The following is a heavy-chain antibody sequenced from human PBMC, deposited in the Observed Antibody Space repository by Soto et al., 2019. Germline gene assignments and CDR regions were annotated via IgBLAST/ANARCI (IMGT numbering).Heavy chain of an antibody. V-gene: IGHV3-23*01. D-gene: IGHD6-6*01. CDR3: AKNGLSSSPSAIDS. CDR2: ISGSGRNT. Sequence: PGGSLGLSCALLGLTFGGIGIGWAGRPQGKGLDWVSGISGSGRNTYYADSVKGRLTISRDNSKNTLFLQMNSLRAEDTAVYYCAKNGLSSSPSAIDSWGQGTLVTVSS. CDR1: GLTFGGIG. J-gene: IGHJ4*02.